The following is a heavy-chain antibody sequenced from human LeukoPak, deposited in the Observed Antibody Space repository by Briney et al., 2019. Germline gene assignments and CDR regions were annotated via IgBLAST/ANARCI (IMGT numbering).Heavy chain of an antibody. J-gene: IGHJ4*02. V-gene: IGHV3-30*02. CDR3: SIHRGYTSSFDY. CDR1: GFTFSTSG. D-gene: IGHD6-19*01. CDR2: IRFDGCSK. Sequence: GGSLRLSCAASGFTFSTSGMHGLRQAPGKGLEWVALIRFDGCSKYYADTVKGRFTISRDSYKQELDLHMNGQTAEDTDGYILSIHRGYTSSFDYWGQGTLVTVSS.